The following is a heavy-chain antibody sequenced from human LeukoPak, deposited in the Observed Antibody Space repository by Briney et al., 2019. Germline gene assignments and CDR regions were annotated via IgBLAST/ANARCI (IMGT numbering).Heavy chain of an antibody. CDR2: IYSGGST. CDR3: ASSSTGGSGGNY. CDR1: GFTVSSNY. D-gene: IGHD3-10*01. Sequence: GSLRLSCAASGFTVSSNYMSWVRQAPGKGLEWVSVIYSGGSTYYADSVKGRFTISRDNSKNTLYLQMNSLRAEDTAVYYCASSSTGGSGGNYWGQGTLVTVSS. J-gene: IGHJ4*02. V-gene: IGHV3-66*01.